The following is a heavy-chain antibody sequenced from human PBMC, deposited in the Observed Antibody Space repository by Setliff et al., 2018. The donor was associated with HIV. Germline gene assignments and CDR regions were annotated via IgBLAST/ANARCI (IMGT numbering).Heavy chain of an antibody. V-gene: IGHV4-39*07. J-gene: IGHJ6*03. Sequence: SETLSLTCTVSGGSIKSSSYYWGWIRQPPGKGLEWIGSIYYSGNTYYNPSLKSRVTISVDTSRNQFSLRLSSVTAADTAVYYCARGRTRTYFSHYYMDVWGKGTTVTVS. CDR1: GGSIKSSSYY. CDR2: IYYSGNT. CDR3: ARGRTRTYFSHYYMDV.